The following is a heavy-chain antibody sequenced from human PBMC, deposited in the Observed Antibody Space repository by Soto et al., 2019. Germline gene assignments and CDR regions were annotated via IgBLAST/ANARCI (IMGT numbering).Heavy chain of an antibody. J-gene: IGHJ4*02. CDR2: INPNSGGT. Sequence: QVQLVQSGAEVKKPGASVKVSCKASGYTFTGYYMHWVRQAPGQGLEWMGWINPNSGGTNYAQKLQGRVTMTRDTSISTAYMELSRLRSDDTAVYYCARDASIGYSSSWSNYWGQGTLVTVSS. D-gene: IGHD6-13*01. CDR1: GYTFTGYY. CDR3: ARDASIGYSSSWSNY. V-gene: IGHV1-2*02.